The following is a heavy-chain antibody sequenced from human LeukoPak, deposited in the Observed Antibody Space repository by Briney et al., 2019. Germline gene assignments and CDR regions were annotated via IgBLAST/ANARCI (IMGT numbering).Heavy chain of an antibody. CDR3: ARARGHYYDSSGYYLEVLDY. J-gene: IGHJ4*02. D-gene: IGHD3-22*01. V-gene: IGHV3-11*01. CDR2: ISSSGSTI. Sequence: GGSLRLSCAASGFTFRDYYMSWIRQAPGKRLEWVSYISSSGSTIYYADSVKGRFTISRDNAKNSLYLQMISVRAEDTAVYYCARARGHYYDSSGYYLEVLDYWGQGTLVTVSS. CDR1: GFTFRDYY.